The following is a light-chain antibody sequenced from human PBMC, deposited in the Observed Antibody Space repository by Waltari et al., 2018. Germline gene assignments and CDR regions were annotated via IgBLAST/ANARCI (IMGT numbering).Light chain of an antibody. CDR2: DAS. CDR1: QSFSSN. Sequence: CRASQSFSSNLAWYQQKPGQAPRLLIYDASKRATGIPARFSGSGSGTDLTLTISSLEPEDFAVYYCQHRSSWPWTFGQGTKVEIK. CDR3: QHRSSWPWT. V-gene: IGKV3-11*01. J-gene: IGKJ1*01.